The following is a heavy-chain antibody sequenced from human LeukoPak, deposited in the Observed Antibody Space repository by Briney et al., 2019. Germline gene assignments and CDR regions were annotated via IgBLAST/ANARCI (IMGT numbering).Heavy chain of an antibody. D-gene: IGHD3-9*01. CDR3: ARRYVLTGHGWFDP. V-gene: IGHV1-69*13. CDR1: GGTFSSYA. CDR2: IIPILGTA. Sequence: SVKVSCKASGGTFSSYAISWVRQAPGQGLEWMGGIIPILGTANYAQKFQARVTITADESTNTAYMELSTLRFEDTSVYYCARRYVLTGHGWFDPWGQGTRVTVSS. J-gene: IGHJ5*02.